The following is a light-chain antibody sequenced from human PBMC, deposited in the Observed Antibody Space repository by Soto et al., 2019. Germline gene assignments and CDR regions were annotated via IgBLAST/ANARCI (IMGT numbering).Light chain of an antibody. V-gene: IGLV2-14*01. J-gene: IGLJ1*01. CDR2: EVS. Sequence: QSALTQPASVSGSPGQSITISCTGTSRDVGGYNYVSWYQQHPGKAPKLMIYEVSNRPSGVSNRFSGSKSGNTASLTISGLQAEDEADYYCSSYTSSFYVFGTGTKLTVL. CDR1: SRDVGGYNY. CDR3: SSYTSSFYV.